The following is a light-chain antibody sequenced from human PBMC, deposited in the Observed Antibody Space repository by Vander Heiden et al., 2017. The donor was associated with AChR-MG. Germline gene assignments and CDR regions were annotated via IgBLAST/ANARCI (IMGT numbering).Light chain of an antibody. CDR1: SGINVGTYR. J-gene: IGLJ3*02. CDR2: YKSDSDK. Sequence: QPVLTQPSSLSASPGASASRTCTLRSGINVGTYRIYWYQQKPGSPPQYPLRYKSDSDKQQGSGVPSRFSGSKDASANAGILLISGLQSEDEADYYCMIWHSSAWVFGGGTKLTVL. V-gene: IGLV5-45*02. CDR3: MIWHSSAWV.